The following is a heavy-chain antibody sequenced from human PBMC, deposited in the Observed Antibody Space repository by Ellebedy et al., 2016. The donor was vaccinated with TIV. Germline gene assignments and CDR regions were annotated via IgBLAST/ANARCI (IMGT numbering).Heavy chain of an antibody. CDR2: IIPIFGTA. CDR1: GGTFSSYA. J-gene: IGHJ4*02. D-gene: IGHD3-22*01. Sequence: AASVKVSCKASGGTFSSYAISWVRQAPGQGLEWMGGIIPIFGTANYAQKFQGRVTITADESTSTAYMELSSLRSEDTAVYYCARWYYYDSSGYYFGGIPYFDYWGQGTLVTVSS. CDR3: ARWYYYDSSGYYFGGIPYFDY. V-gene: IGHV1-69*13.